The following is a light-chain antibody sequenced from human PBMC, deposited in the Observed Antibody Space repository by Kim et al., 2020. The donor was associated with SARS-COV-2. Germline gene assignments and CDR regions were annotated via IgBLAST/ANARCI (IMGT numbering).Light chain of an antibody. CDR1: SSDVGSYTF. J-gene: IGLJ3*02. Sequence: GQSVTISCTGTSSDVGSYTFVSWYQQQPGKAPKLMIYEVIKRPSGVPDRFSGSKSGNTASLTVSGLQADDEADYYCSSYAGNNRLVFGGGTQLTVL. V-gene: IGLV2-8*01. CDR3: SSYAGNNRLV. CDR2: EVI.